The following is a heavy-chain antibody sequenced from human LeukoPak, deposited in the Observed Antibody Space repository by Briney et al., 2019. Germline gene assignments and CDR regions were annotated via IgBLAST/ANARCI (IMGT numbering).Heavy chain of an antibody. V-gene: IGHV3-23*01. J-gene: IGHJ3*02. CDR3: AKAEGEEDAFDI. CDR2: ISGSGGST. D-gene: IGHD1-26*01. Sequence: GGSLRLSCAASGFTFSSYAMSWIRQAPGKGLEWVSAISGSGGSTYYADSVKGRFTISRVNSKNTLYLQMDSLRAEDTAVYYCAKAEGEEDAFDIWGQGTMVTVSS. CDR1: GFTFSSYA.